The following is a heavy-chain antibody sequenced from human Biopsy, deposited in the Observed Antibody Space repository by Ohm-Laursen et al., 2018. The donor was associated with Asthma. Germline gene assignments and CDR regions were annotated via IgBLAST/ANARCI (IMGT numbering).Heavy chain of an antibody. CDR1: RYTFIGCH. V-gene: IGHV1-2*06. J-gene: IGHJ5*02. CDR3: ARGQKSAGDRWFDP. Sequence: ASVKVSCKASRYTFIGCHIHWMRQAPGQGLEWMGRINPNSGGTNYAQKFQGRVTMTRDTSISTAYMEVSRLRSDDTAVYYCARGQKSAGDRWFDPWGQGTLVTVSS. CDR2: INPNSGGT. D-gene: IGHD6-13*01.